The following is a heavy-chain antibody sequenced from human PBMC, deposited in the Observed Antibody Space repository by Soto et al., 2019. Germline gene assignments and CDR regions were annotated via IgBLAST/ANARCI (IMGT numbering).Heavy chain of an antibody. V-gene: IGHV4-59*08. Sequence: SETLSLTCTVSGGSISSYYWSWIRQPPGKGLEWIGYIYYSGSTNYNPSLKSRVTISVDTSKNQFSLKLSSVTAADTAVYYCARHGRRYFDWGTPNDYYYYYMDVWGKGTTVTVSS. CDR3: ARHGRRYFDWGTPNDYYYYYMDV. CDR2: IYYSGST. J-gene: IGHJ6*03. D-gene: IGHD3-9*01. CDR1: GGSISSYY.